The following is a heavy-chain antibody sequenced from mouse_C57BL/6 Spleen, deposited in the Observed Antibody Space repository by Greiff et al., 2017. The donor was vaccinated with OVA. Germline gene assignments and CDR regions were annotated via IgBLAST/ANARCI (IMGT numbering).Heavy chain of an antibody. Sequence: QVQLQQPGAELVKPGASVKMSCKASGYTFTSYWITWVKQRPGPGLEWIGDIYPGSGSPNYNETFKSKATLTVDTSSSTSYMQLSSLTAEDSAVYYCARGGTTVLARYYFDYWCQGTTLTVSS. J-gene: IGHJ2*01. CDR3: ARGGTTVLARYYFDY. CDR2: IYPGSGSP. D-gene: IGHD1-1*01. V-gene: IGHV1-55*01. CDR1: GYTFTSYW.